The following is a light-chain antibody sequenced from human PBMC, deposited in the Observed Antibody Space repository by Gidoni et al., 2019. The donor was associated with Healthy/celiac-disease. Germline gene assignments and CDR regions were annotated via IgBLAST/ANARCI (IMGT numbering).Light chain of an antibody. CDR3: QQSINWPPLT. V-gene: IGKV3-15*01. J-gene: IGKJ4*01. CDR2: GAS. Sequence: ERVMTHYPATLSVSPRERATLSCRASQSVSSNLAWYQQKPGQAPRLLIYGASTRATGIPARFSGSGSGTEFTLTISSLQSEDFAVYYCQQSINWPPLTFGGGTKVEIK. CDR1: QSVSSN.